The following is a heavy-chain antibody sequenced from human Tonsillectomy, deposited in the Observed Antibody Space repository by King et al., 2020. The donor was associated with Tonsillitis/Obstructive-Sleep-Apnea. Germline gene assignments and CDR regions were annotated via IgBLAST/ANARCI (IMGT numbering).Heavy chain of an antibody. CDR2: INHSGST. CDR1: GGSFSGYY. J-gene: IGHJ5*02. CDR3: ARGRRRYCSSTSCYWDNVRHWFDP. D-gene: IGHD2-2*01. Sequence: VQLQQWGAGLLKPSETLSLTCAVYGGSFSGYYWSWIRQPPGKGLEWIVEINHSGSTNYNPSLKSRVTISLDTSKNQFSLKLSSVTAAVTAVYYCARGRRRYCSSTSCYWDNVRHWFDPWGQGTLVTVSS. V-gene: IGHV4-34*01.